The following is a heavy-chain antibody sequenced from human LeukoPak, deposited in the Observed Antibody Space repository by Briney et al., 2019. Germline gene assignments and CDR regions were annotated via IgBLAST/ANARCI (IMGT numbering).Heavy chain of an antibody. Sequence: GGSLRLSCAASGFTFSSYGMHWVRQAPGKGLEWVAFIRYDGSNKYYADSVKGRFTISRDNSKNTLYLQMNSLRAEDTAVYYCARGRGLPGPLDYWGQGTLVTVSS. CDR1: GFTFSSYG. V-gene: IGHV3-30*02. D-gene: IGHD3-10*01. J-gene: IGHJ4*02. CDR3: ARGRGLPGPLDY. CDR2: IRYDGSNK.